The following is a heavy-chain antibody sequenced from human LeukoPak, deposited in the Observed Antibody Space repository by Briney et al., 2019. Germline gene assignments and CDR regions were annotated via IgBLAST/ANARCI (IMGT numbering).Heavy chain of an antibody. Sequence: GGSLRLSCAASGFTFSSYGMHWVRQAPGKGLEWVSSISSSSSYIYYADSVKGRFTISRDNAKNSLYLQMNSLRAEDTAVYYCAEGYSGSYYYFDYWGQGTLVTVSS. V-gene: IGHV3-21*01. J-gene: IGHJ4*02. CDR2: ISSSSSYI. CDR3: AEGYSGSYYYFDY. D-gene: IGHD1-26*01. CDR1: GFTFSSYG.